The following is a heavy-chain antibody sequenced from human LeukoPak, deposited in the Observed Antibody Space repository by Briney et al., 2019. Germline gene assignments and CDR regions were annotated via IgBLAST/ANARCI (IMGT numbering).Heavy chain of an antibody. CDR3: ARDNLVEDTAWWFDP. V-gene: IGHV1-46*01. Sequence: ASVKVSCKASGYTFTSYYMHWVRQAPGQGLEWMGIINPSGGSTSYAQKFQGRVTMTRDMSTSTDYMELSSLRSEDTAVYYCARDNLVEDTAWWFDPWGQGTLGTVSS. CDR2: INPSGGST. CDR1: GYTFTSYY. J-gene: IGHJ5*02. D-gene: IGHD3-16*01.